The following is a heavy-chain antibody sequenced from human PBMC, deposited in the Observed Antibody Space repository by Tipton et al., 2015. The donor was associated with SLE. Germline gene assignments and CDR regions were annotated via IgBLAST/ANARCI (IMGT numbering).Heavy chain of an antibody. CDR1: GDPISSSSYH. J-gene: IGHJ5*02. D-gene: IGHD3-3*01. CDR3: ARGLNFGVVNNWFDP. CDR2: IYYTGTT. Sequence: TLSLTCTVSGDPISSSSYHWGWIRQPPGKGLEWIGSIYYTGTTYYNPSLKGRVTITIDTSKDQFSLKVTSVTAADAALYYCARGLNFGVVNNWFDPWGQGTLVTVSS. V-gene: IGHV4-39*07.